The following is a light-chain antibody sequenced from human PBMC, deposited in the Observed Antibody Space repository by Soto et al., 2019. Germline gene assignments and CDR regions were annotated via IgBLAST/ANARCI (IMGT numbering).Light chain of an antibody. J-gene: IGKJ4*01. Sequence: IVMTQSPATLSVSPGERVTLSCRASQGIGITLAWYQQKPGQTPRLLIYGASTRATGIPARFSGSVSGTEFTLTIDSLQSEDSAVYYCQRYNDLPLTFGGGPKVESK. V-gene: IGKV3-15*01. CDR3: QRYNDLPLT. CDR2: GAS. CDR1: QGIGIT.